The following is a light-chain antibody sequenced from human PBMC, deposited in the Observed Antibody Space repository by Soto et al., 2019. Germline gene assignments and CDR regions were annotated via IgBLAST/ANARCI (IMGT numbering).Light chain of an antibody. CDR3: QAWDSSIGV. Sequence: SYELTQPPSVSVSPGQTASITCSGDKLGDKYACWYQQKPGQSPVLVIYQDLKRPSGIPERFSGSNSGNTATLTISGTQAMDEADYYCQAWDSSIGVFGGGTKLTVL. CDR2: QDL. CDR1: KLGDKY. V-gene: IGLV3-1*01. J-gene: IGLJ2*01.